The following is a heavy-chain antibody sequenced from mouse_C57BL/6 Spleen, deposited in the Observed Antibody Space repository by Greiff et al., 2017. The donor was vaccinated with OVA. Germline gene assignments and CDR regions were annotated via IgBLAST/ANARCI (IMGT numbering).Heavy chain of an antibody. CDR1: GYTFTSYG. Sequence: QVQLQQPGAELVKPGASVKVSCKASGYTFTSYGISWVKQRTGQGLEWIGEIYPRSGNTYYNEKFKGKATLTADKSSSTAYMELRSLTSEDSAVYFCGGSGWLLREDYWGQGTTLTVSS. CDR2: IYPRSGNT. J-gene: IGHJ2*01. D-gene: IGHD2-3*01. V-gene: IGHV1-81*01. CDR3: GGSGWLLREDY.